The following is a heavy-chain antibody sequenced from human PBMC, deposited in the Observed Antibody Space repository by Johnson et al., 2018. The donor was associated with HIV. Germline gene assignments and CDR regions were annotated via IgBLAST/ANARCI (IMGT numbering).Heavy chain of an antibody. V-gene: IGHV3-23*04. D-gene: IGHD3-22*01. CDR3: ARSNSISMRVLVTGGAFDI. Sequence: MQLVESGGGLVQPGGSLRLSCAASGFTFSSYAMSWVRQAPGKGLEWVSAISGSGGSTYYADSVKGRFTISRDNSKNTLYLQMSSLRAEDTAVYYCARSNSISMRVLVTGGAFDIWGQGTMVTVSS. J-gene: IGHJ3*02. CDR2: ISGSGGST. CDR1: GFTFSSYA.